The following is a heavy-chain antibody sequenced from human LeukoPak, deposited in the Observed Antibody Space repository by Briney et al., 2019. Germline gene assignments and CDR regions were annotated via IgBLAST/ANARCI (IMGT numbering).Heavy chain of an antibody. D-gene: IGHD3-22*01. V-gene: IGHV3-30*18. Sequence: GRSLRLSCAASGFTFSTYGMHWVRQAPGKGPEWVAVISYDGSNKYYEDSVKGRFTISRDNSKNTMYLQMNSLRPEDTAVFYCAKRGFYYDSSGYYYFDFWGQGTLVTVSS. CDR3: AKRGFYYDSSGYYYFDF. CDR2: ISYDGSNK. CDR1: GFTFSTYG. J-gene: IGHJ4*02.